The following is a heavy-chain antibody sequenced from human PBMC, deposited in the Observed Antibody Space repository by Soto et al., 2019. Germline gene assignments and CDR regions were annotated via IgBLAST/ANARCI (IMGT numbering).Heavy chain of an antibody. CDR3: ARAMVRGAQPDY. CDR1: GFTFSSYW. CDR2: INSDGSST. Sequence: PGGSLRLSCAASGFTFSSYWMHWVRQAPGKGLVWVSRINSDGSSTSYADSVKGRFTISRDNAKNTLYLQMNSLRAEDTAVYYCARAMVRGAQPDYWGQGTLVTVSS. D-gene: IGHD3-10*01. J-gene: IGHJ4*02. V-gene: IGHV3-74*01.